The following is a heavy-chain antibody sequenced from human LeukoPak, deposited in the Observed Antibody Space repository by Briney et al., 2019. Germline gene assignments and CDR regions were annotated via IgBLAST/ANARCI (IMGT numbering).Heavy chain of an antibody. Sequence: ASVKVSCKASGYTFTSYGISWVRQAPGQGLEWMGWISAYNGNTNYAQKLQGRVTMTRNTSISTAYMELSSLRSEDTAVYYCARGKVLRYFDSPLFDYWGQGTLVTVSS. D-gene: IGHD3-9*01. CDR1: GYTFTSYG. V-gene: IGHV1-18*01. CDR2: ISAYNGNT. CDR3: ARGKVLRYFDSPLFDY. J-gene: IGHJ4*02.